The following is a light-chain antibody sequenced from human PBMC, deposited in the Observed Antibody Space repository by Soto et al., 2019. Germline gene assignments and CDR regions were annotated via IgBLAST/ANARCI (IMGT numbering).Light chain of an antibody. CDR3: QQYGSPPIT. CDR2: GAS. J-gene: IGKJ5*01. V-gene: IGKV3-15*01. CDR1: QSVSSN. Sequence: EIVMTQSPSTLCVSPGERATLSCRASQSVSSNLAWYQQKPGQAPRLLIYGASTRATGIPARFSGSGSGTEFTLTISRLEPEDFAVYYCQQYGSPPITFGQGTRLEI.